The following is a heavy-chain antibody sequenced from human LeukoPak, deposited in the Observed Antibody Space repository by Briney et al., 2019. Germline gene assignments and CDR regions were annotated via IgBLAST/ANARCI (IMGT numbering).Heavy chain of an antibody. Sequence: GGSLRLSCAASGFTFSRYSMNWVRQAPGKGREWVSSISSRGSYIYYADSVKGRFTISRDNAKNSLYLQINSLKAEDRAVYYCARGPYYGINSRYYYHYGMDVWGQGTTVTVSS. CDR1: GFTFSRYS. CDR2: ISSRGSYI. V-gene: IGHV3-21*01. D-gene: IGHD4-23*01. CDR3: ARGPYYGINSRYYYHYGMDV. J-gene: IGHJ6*02.